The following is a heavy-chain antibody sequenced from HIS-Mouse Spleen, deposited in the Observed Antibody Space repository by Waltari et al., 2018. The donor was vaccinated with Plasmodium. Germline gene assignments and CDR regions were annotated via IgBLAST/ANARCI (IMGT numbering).Heavy chain of an antibody. CDR1: GVSISRGGYS. D-gene: IGHD3-10*01. Sequence: QLQLQESGSGLVKPSQTLSLTCPVAGVSISRGGYSWSWIRQPPGKGLEWIGYIYHSGSTYYNPSLKSRVTISVDRSKNQFSLKLSSVTAADTAVYYCARGYGSGSYYNWGQGTLVTVSS. J-gene: IGHJ4*02. V-gene: IGHV4-30-2*01. CDR2: IYHSGST. CDR3: ARGYGSGSYYN.